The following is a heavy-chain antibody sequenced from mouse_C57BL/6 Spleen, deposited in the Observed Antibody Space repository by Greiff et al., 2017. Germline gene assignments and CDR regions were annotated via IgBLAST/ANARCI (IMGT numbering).Heavy chain of an antibody. Sequence: VQLQQSGAELVKPGASVKLSCKASGYTFTEYTIHWVKQRSGQGLEWIGWFYPGSGSIKYNEKFKDKATLTADKSSSTVYMELSRLTSEDSAVYVCARHEEGYYYGSSPAWFAYWGQGTLVTVSA. D-gene: IGHD1-1*01. CDR3: ARHEEGYYYGSSPAWFAY. V-gene: IGHV1-62-2*01. CDR1: GYTFTEYT. J-gene: IGHJ3*01. CDR2: FYPGSGSI.